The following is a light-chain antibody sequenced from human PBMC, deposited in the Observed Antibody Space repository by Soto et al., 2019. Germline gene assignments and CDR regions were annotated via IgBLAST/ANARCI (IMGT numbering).Light chain of an antibody. V-gene: IGKV3-20*01. Sequence: EIVLTQSPGTLSLSPGERATLSCRASQSLSTYSLAWYQQKPGQTPRLLIYAASTRDTDIPDRFNGSGSGTDFALTISRLEPEGFALYYCQQYEASPLTFGPGTKVDVK. CDR1: QSLSTYS. J-gene: IGKJ3*01. CDR2: AAS. CDR3: QQYEASPLT.